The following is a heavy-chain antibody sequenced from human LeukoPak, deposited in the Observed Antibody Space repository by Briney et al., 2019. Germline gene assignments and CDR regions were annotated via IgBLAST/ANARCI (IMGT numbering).Heavy chain of an antibody. V-gene: IGHV3-30-3*01. Sequence: GGSLRLSCAASGFAFSSYAMHWVRQAPGKGLEWVAVISYDGSNKYYADSVKGRFTISRDNSKNTLYLQMNSLRAEDTAVYYCARDEGVTHYYYYYGMDVWGQGTTVTVSS. CDR1: GFAFSSYA. CDR3: ARDEGVTHYYYYYGMDV. CDR2: ISYDGSNK. D-gene: IGHD2-21*02. J-gene: IGHJ6*02.